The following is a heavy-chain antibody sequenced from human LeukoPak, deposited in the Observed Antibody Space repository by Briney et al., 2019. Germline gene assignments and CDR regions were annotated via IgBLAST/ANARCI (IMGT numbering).Heavy chain of an antibody. CDR2: ISHDGSNK. CDR3: ANIMVRGVVDY. CDR1: GFTFSTYG. D-gene: IGHD3-10*01. V-gene: IGHV3-30*18. Sequence: GGSLRLSCAASGFTFSTYGMHWVRQAPGKGLEWVAVISHDGSNKYYADSVKGRFTISRDNSKNTLYLQMNSLRAEDTAVYYCANIMVRGVVDYWGQGTLVTVSS. J-gene: IGHJ4*02.